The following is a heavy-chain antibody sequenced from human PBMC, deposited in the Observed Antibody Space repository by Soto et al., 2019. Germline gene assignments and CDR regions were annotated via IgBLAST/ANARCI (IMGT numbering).Heavy chain of an antibody. D-gene: IGHD4-17*01. J-gene: IGHJ4*02. V-gene: IGHV3-53*01. CDR2: IHSDDNT. CDR1: GFSVSRKY. CDR3: ASRPNGDFPSVGD. Sequence: GGSLRLSCAASGFSVSRKYMSWIRQAPGEGLEWVSLIHSDDNTYYADSAKGRFTISRDSSKNTLYLQMNSLRAEDTALYYCASRPNGDFPSVGDWGQGTRVTV.